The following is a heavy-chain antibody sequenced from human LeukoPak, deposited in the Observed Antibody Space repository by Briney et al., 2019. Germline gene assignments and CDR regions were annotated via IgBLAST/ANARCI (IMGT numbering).Heavy chain of an antibody. CDR2: IGWNSGRI. CDR1: GFISDDYA. Sequence: GRFLIPSCAAAGFISDDYATRWVRQAARKGLEWVSGIGWNSGRIGYADCVKGRFTSSRDNAENSLYLQMNCLRAEDTALYYCAKDARRCYDPSRLVGTDVWGQGTTVTVSS. J-gene: IGHJ6*02. CDR3: AKDARRCYDPSRLVGTDV. V-gene: IGHV3-9*02. D-gene: IGHD2-2*01.